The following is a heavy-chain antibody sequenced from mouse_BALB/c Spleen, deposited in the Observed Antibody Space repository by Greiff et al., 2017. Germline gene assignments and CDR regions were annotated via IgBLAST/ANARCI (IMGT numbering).Heavy chain of an antibody. CDR3: ARSTTAGAMDY. Sequence: VQLQQSGPELVKPGASVKISCKASGYSFTGYYMHWVKQSHVKSLEWIGRINPYNGATSYNQNFKDKASLTVDKSSSTAYMELHSLTSEDSAVYYCARSTTAGAMDYWGQGTSVTVSS. V-gene: IGHV1-31*01. CDR2: INPYNGAT. CDR1: GYSFTGYY. J-gene: IGHJ4*01. D-gene: IGHD1-2*01.